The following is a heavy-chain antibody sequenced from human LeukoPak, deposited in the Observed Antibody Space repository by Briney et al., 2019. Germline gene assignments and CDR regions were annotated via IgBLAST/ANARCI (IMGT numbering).Heavy chain of an antibody. Sequence: SQTLSLTCTVSGGSISSGSYYWSWIRQPAGKGLEWIGRIYTSGSNNYNPSLKSRVTISVDTSKNQFSLKLSSVTAADTAVYYCARDQRGSTGTFDYWGQGTLVTVSS. CDR2: IYTSGSN. CDR1: GGSISSGSYY. J-gene: IGHJ4*02. CDR3: ARDQRGSTGTFDY. D-gene: IGHD1-14*01. V-gene: IGHV4-61*02.